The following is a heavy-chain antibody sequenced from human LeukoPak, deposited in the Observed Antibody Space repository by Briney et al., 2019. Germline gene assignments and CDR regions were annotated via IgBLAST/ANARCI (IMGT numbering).Heavy chain of an antibody. V-gene: IGHV4-4*02. J-gene: IGHJ6*02. CDR3: ARDSKYSSSSGQKYYYYGMDV. CDR1: GGSISSSNW. Sequence: SGPLSLTCAVSGGSISSSNWWSWVRQPPGKGLEWIGEIYHSGSTNYNPSLKSRVTISVDKSKNQFSLKLSSVTAADTAVYYCARDSKYSSSSGQKYYYYGMDVWGQGTTVTVSS. CDR2: IYHSGST. D-gene: IGHD6-6*01.